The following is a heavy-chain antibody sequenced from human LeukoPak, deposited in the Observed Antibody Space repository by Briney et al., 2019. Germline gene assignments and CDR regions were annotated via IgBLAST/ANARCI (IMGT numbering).Heavy chain of an antibody. CDR2: IYYSGST. Sequence: ETLSLTCTVSGGSISSYYWSWIRQPPGRGLEWIGYIYYSGSTNYNPSLKSRLTISADTSKNQFSLKLSSVTAADTAVYYCARGGYYYDSSGPYYFDYWGQGTLVTVSS. J-gene: IGHJ4*02. D-gene: IGHD3-22*01. V-gene: IGHV4-59*12. CDR1: GGSISSYY. CDR3: ARGGYYYDSSGPYYFDY.